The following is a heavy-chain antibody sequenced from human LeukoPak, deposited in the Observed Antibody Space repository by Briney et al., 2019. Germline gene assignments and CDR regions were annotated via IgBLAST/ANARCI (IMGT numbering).Heavy chain of an antibody. CDR1: GFTFSSYA. J-gene: IGHJ3*02. Sequence: GRSLRLSCAASGFTFSSYAMHWVRQAPGKGLEWVAVISYDGSNKYYADSVKGRFTISRDNSKNTLYLQMNSLRAEDTAVYYCASTVRVGTGAFDIWGQGTMVTVSS. CDR3: ASTVRVGTGAFDI. CDR2: ISYDGSNK. V-gene: IGHV3-30*04. D-gene: IGHD2-8*02.